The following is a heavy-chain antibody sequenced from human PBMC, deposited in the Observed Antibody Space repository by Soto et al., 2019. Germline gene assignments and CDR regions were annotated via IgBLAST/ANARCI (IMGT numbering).Heavy chain of an antibody. Sequence: QVQLVQSGAEVKKPGASVKVSCKASGYTFSDYYRHWMRQAPGQGLEWMGWINPNSGGTKYAHKFQGWVTMTRDTSIKTAYMELRRLTSDDTAVYYCARESGGATATLDYYYCYMDVWGKGTTVTVSS. D-gene: IGHD5-12*01. J-gene: IGHJ6*03. CDR2: INPNSGGT. CDR3: ARESGGATATLDYYYCYMDV. CDR1: GYTFSDYY. V-gene: IGHV1-2*04.